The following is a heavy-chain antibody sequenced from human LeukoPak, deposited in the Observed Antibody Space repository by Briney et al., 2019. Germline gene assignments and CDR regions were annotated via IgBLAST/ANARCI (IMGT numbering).Heavy chain of an antibody. CDR3: ARVTGPPDDAFDI. V-gene: IGHV4-39*01. D-gene: IGHD1-14*01. CDR1: GGSIRSSYYY. Sequence: SETLSLTCTVSGGSIRSSYYYWGWIRQPPGKGLEWIGSIYDSGSTYYNPSLKSRVTISVDTSKNQFSLKLNSVTAADTAVYYCARVTGPPDDAFDIWGQGTMVTVSS. J-gene: IGHJ3*02. CDR2: IYDSGST.